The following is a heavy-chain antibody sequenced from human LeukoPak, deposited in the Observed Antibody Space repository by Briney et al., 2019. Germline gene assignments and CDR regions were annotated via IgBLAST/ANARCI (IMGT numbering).Heavy chain of an antibody. V-gene: IGHV3-53*01. CDR2: IHSDGST. J-gene: IGHJ4*02. CDR1: GFTVSSSY. CDR3: ARDLDYYDSSGSHRRRNYFDY. D-gene: IGHD3-22*01. Sequence: GGSMRLSCAASGFTVSSSYMSWVRHAPGKGLEWVSIIHSDGSTYYADSVKGRFTISRDTSKNTLSLQMNSLRGEDTAMYYCARDLDYYDSSGSHRRRNYFDYWGQGTLVTVSS.